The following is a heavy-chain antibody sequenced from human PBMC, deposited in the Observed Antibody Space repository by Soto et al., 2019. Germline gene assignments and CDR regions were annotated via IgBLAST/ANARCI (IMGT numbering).Heavy chain of an antibody. V-gene: IGHV1-69*06. Sequence: GASVKVSCKASGGTFSSYAISWVRQAPGQGLEWMGGIIPIFGTANYAQKFQGRVTITADKSTSTAYMELSSLRSEDTAVYYCASIRGEKGYYYYGMDVWGQGTTVTVSS. J-gene: IGHJ6*02. CDR1: GGTFSSYA. CDR3: ASIRGEKGYYYYGMDV. CDR2: IIPIFGTA.